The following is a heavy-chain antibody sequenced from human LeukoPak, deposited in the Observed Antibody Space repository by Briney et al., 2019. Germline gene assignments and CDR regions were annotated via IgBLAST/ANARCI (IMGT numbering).Heavy chain of an antibody. CDR1: GFTFSSYS. CDR3: ASDVTSGYSDY. J-gene: IGHJ4*02. Sequence: GGSLRLSCAASGFTFSSYSMNWVRQAPGKGLEWVSSISSSSSYIYYADSVKGRFTISRDNSKNTLYLQMNSLRAEDTAVYYCASDVTSGYSDYWGQGTLVTVSS. V-gene: IGHV3-21*01. CDR2: ISSSSSYI. D-gene: IGHD3-3*01.